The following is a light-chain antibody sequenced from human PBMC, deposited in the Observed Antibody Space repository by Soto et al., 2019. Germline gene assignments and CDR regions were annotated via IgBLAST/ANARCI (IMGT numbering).Light chain of an antibody. CDR1: LSVSGY. J-gene: IGKJ4*01. V-gene: IGKV3-11*01. CDR2: DAS. CDR3: QQRSNWPST. Sequence: EIVLTQSPATLSLSPGERATLSCRASLSVSGYLAWYQQKPGQAPRLLMYDASNRATGIPARFSGSGSGTDFTLNISSLEPEDFAVYYCQQRSNWPSTFGGGTNVEIK.